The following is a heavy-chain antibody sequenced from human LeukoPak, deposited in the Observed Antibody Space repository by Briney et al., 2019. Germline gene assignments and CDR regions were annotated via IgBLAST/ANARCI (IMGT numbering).Heavy chain of an antibody. CDR2: IYTSGST. CDR3: ARSYAYSSGGKSYYYYYYYYMDV. D-gene: IGHD6-19*01. J-gene: IGHJ6*03. CDR1: GGSISSYY. Sequence: PSETLSLTCTVSGGSISSYYWNWIRQPPGKGLEWIGYIYTSGSTNYNPSLKSRVTISVDTSKNQFSLKLSSVTAADTAVYYCARSYAYSSGGKSYYYYYYYYMDVWGKGTTVTVSS. V-gene: IGHV4-4*09.